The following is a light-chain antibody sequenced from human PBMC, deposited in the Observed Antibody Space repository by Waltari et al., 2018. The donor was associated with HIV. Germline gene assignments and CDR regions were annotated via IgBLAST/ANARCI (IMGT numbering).Light chain of an antibody. CDR2: SNN. CDR3: SVWDDSLSVQV. J-gene: IGLJ3*02. Sequence: QSVLIQSPSMSGTPGQSITISCSGSNSNIGKHGVYCHQQFPGTAPKVLIYSNNRRPSGVPDRFSGSKSGTSASLAISGLRSEDEADYYCSVWDDSLSVQVFGGGTKLTVL. CDR1: NSNIGKHG. V-gene: IGLV1-47*01.